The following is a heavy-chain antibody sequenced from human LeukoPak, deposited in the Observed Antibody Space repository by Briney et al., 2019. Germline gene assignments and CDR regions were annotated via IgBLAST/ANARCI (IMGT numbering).Heavy chain of an antibody. D-gene: IGHD5-18*01. CDR2: IYTGGST. Sequence: PSETLSLTCTVSGGSISSYYWSWIRQPAGKGLEWIGRIYTGGSTSYNPSLKSRVTMSVDTSKNQFSLKLSSVTAADTAVYYCARVSGLWSADYYYYMDVWGKGTTVTVSS. CDR3: ARVSGLWSADYYYYMDV. V-gene: IGHV4-4*07. CDR1: GGSISSYY. J-gene: IGHJ6*03.